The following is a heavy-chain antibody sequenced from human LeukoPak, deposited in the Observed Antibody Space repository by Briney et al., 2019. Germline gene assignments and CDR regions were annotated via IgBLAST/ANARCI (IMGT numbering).Heavy chain of an antibody. V-gene: IGHV4-59*02. CDR2: IHDSGSA. J-gene: IGHJ5*02. D-gene: IGHD3-3*02. CDR3: VQVRLAGLFDP. CDR1: GASVSAYY. Sequence: SETLSLTCTVSGASVSAYYWTWIRQPPGKRLEWLGYIHDSGSANYNPSLNSRLTMSLDASMNQFSLKLSSVSAADTAVYYCVQVRLAGLFDPWGQGTLVTVSS.